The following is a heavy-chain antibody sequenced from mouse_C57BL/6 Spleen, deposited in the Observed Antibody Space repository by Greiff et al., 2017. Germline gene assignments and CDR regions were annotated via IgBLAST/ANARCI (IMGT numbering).Heavy chain of an antibody. CDR2: IYPSDSET. V-gene: IGHV1-61*01. Sequence: QVQLKQPGAELVRPGSSVKLSCKASGYTFTSYWMDWVKQRPGQGLEWIGNIYPSDSETHYNQKFKDKATLTVDKSSSTAYMQLSSLTSEDSAVYYCARVYYYGSSYDYWGQGTTLTVSS. J-gene: IGHJ2*01. CDR3: ARVYYYGSSYDY. D-gene: IGHD1-1*01. CDR1: GYTFTSYW.